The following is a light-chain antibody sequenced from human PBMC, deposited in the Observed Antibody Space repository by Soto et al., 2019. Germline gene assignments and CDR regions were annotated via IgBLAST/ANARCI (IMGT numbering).Light chain of an antibody. Sequence: DIQMTQSPSSLSASVGDRVTITCRASQDISNHLVWFQQKPGRAPKSLIYAASNLQSGVPLKFSGSGSGTHFTLTISCLQPEDFATYYCQQHETYPLTFGGGTEVEIK. V-gene: IGKV1-16*02. CDR2: AAS. CDR1: QDISNH. CDR3: QQHETYPLT. J-gene: IGKJ4*01.